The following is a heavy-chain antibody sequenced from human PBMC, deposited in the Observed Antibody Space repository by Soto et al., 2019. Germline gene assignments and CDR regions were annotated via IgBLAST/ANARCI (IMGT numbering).Heavy chain of an antibody. V-gene: IGHV4-59*01. CDR2: ISYSGNT. Sequence: NPSETLSLTCTVSGGSISGDYWSWIRQPPGKGLEWIGYISYSGNTNYNPSLKSLVTISVDTSKKQFSLKLRSVTAADTAVYYCARVLSGSSLFDYWGQGMLVTVSS. CDR1: GGSISGDY. J-gene: IGHJ4*02. D-gene: IGHD1-26*01. CDR3: ARVLSGSSLFDY.